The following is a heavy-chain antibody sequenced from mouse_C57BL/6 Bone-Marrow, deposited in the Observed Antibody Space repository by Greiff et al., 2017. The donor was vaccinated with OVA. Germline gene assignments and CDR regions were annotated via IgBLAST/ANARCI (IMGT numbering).Heavy chain of an antibody. V-gene: IGHV1-66*01. D-gene: IGHD1-1*01. Sequence: QVQLQQSGPELVKPGASVKISCKASGYSFTSYYIHWVKQRPGQGLEWIGWIYPGSGNTKYNEKFKGKATLTADTSSSTAYMQLSSLTSEDSAVYDCAREPYYYGISPYWYFDVWGTGTTVTVSA. CDR3: AREPYYYGISPYWYFDV. J-gene: IGHJ1*03. CDR1: GYSFTSYY. CDR2: IYPGSGNT.